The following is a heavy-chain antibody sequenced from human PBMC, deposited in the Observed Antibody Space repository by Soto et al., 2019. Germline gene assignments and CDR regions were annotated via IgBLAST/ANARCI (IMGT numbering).Heavy chain of an antibody. Sequence: GGSLRLSCAASGFTFSSYAMSWVRQAPGKGLEWVSAISGSGGSTYYADSVKGRFTISRDNSKNTLYLQMNSLRAEDTAVYYCESTAKGAVAGPLGDYYYGMDVWGQGTTVTVSS. CDR2: ISGSGGST. CDR1: GFTFSSYA. D-gene: IGHD6-19*01. CDR3: ESTAKGAVAGPLGDYYYGMDV. J-gene: IGHJ6*02. V-gene: IGHV3-23*01.